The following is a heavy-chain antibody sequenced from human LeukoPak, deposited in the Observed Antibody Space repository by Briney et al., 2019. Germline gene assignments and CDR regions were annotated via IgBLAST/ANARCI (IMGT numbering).Heavy chain of an antibody. CDR1: GYTFTAYG. Sequence: GASVKVSCKASGYTFTAYGISWVRQAPGQGLEWMGWISVYNGNTNYTPKLQGRVTMTTDTSTSTAYMELRSLRSDDTAVYYCERDRLTYYSGSGSDFWGQGTPVTVSS. J-gene: IGHJ4*02. D-gene: IGHD3-10*01. V-gene: IGHV1-18*01. CDR3: ERDRLTYYSGSGSDF. CDR2: ISVYNGNT.